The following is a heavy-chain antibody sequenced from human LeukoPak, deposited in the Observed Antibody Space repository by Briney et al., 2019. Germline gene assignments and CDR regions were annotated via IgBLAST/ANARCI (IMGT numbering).Heavy chain of an antibody. CDR1: GFTFSSYE. J-gene: IGHJ5*02. D-gene: IGHD3-16*01. CDR3: TKEGLVWGTSFSAWFDP. CDR2: ISSSGSTI. Sequence: GGSLRLSCAASGFTFSSYEMNWVRQAPGKGLEWVSYISSSGSTIYYADSVKGRFTITRDNSKNTLYLEMNRLRIEDTARYYCTKEGLVWGTSFSAWFDPWGQGTLVTVSS. V-gene: IGHV3-48*03.